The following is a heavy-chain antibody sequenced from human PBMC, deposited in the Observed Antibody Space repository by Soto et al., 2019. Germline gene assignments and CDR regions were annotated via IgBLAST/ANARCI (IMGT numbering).Heavy chain of an antibody. CDR1: GFTFDDYA. V-gene: IGHV3-9*01. CDR2: ISWNSGSI. CDR3: AKGLSSWYQNDFDY. J-gene: IGHJ4*02. D-gene: IGHD6-13*01. Sequence: VQLVESGGGLVQPGRSLRLSCAASGFTFDDYAMHWVRQAPGKGLEWVSGISWNSGSIGYADSVKGRFTISRDNAKNSLYLQMNSLRAEDTALYYCAKGLSSWYQNDFDYWGQGTLVTVSS.